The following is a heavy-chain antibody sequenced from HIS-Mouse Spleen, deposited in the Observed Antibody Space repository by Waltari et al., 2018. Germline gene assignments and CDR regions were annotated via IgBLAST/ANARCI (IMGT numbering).Heavy chain of an antibody. D-gene: IGHD6-13*01. J-gene: IGHJ2*01. CDR1: CASLSSSTYY. V-gene: IGHV4-39*07. CDR3: AREIPYSSSWYDWYFDL. CDR2: IYYSGST. Sequence: QLQLQESVPGLVKPSETLSRPCTVSCASLSSSTYYLSWIRQPPGKGLEWIGSIYYSGSTYYNPSLKSRVTISVDTSKNQFSLKLSSVTAADTAVYYCAREIPYSSSWYDWYFDLWGRGTLVTVSS.